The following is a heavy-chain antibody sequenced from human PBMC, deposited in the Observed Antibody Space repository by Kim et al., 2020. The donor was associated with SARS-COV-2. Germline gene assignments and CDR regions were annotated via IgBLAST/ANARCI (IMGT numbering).Heavy chain of an antibody. J-gene: IGHJ4*02. V-gene: IGHV7-4-1*02. D-gene: IGHD6-19*01. CDR1: GYTFTSYA. CDR2: INTNTGNP. Sequence: ASVKVSCKASGYTFTSYAMNWVRQAPGQGLEWMGWINTNTGNPTYAQGFTGRFVFSLDTSVSTAYLQISSLKAEDTAVYYCARVGSSGWYRAPEDYWGQGTLVTVSS. CDR3: ARVGSSGWYRAPEDY.